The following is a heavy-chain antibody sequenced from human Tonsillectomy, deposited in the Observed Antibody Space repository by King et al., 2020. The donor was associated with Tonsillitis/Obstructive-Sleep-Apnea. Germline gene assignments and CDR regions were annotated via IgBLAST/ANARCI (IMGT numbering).Heavy chain of an antibody. CDR2: INHSGST. CDR1: GGSFSGYY. V-gene: IGHV4-34*01. D-gene: IGHD2-2*03. J-gene: IGHJ3*02. CDR3: SRLDIAVVPAAMSDAFDI. Sequence: HVQLQQWGAGLLKPSETLSVTCAVYGGSFSGYYWSWIRQPPGKGLEWIGEINHSGSTNYNRSLKSRVTISLDMSKNQLSLKLTSVTAADTAVYYCSRLDIAVVPAAMSDAFDIWGQGTMVTVSS.